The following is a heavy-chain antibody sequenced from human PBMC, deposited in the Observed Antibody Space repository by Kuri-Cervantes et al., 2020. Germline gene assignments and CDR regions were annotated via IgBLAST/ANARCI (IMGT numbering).Heavy chain of an antibody. Sequence: SVKVSCKGSGYTLSDHFTHWVRQAPGQGLEWMGGIIPIFGTANYAQKFQGRVTITADESTSTAYMELSSLRSEDTAVYYCATLKLRRSTVTTSYYYYGMDVWGQGTTVTVSS. CDR3: ATLKLRRSTVTTSYYYYGMDV. CDR1: GYTLSDHF. D-gene: IGHD4-17*01. V-gene: IGHV1-69*13. CDR2: IIPIFGTA. J-gene: IGHJ6*02.